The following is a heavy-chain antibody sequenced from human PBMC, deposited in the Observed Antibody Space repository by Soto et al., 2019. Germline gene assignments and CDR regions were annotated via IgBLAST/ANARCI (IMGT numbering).Heavy chain of an antibody. Sequence: EVQLLESGGGLVQPGRSLRLSCAASGFTFSSYAMRWVRQAPGKGLEWVSIIGVGGGDRYYPESVKGRFTISRDNSRDTLYLEMNSLRDEDTAVYYCARVRFGELVWGQGTLVTVSS. CDR3: ARVRFGELV. CDR2: IGVGGGDR. J-gene: IGHJ4*02. D-gene: IGHD3-10*01. CDR1: GFTFSSYA. V-gene: IGHV3-23*01.